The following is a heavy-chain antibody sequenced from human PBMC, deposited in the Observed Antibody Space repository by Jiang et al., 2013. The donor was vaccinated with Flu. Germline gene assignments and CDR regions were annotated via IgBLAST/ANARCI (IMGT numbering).Heavy chain of an antibody. CDR1: GGSIGSGYNY. J-gene: IGHJ3*02. D-gene: IGHD2-2*01. Sequence: PGLVKPSETLSVTCTVSGGSIGSGYNYWGWIRQPPGKGLEWIASLFYGGPTYYNPSLKSRVTISADTSKSQFSLKLTSVTAADTAVYYCARHPGYAAHPHDAFDIWGQGTLVAVSS. V-gene: IGHV4-39*01. CDR2: LFYGGPT. CDR3: ARHPGYAAHPHDAFDI.